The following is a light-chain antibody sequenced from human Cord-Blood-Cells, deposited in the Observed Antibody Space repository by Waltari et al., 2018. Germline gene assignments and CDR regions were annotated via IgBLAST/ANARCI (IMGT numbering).Light chain of an antibody. CDR2: AAS. Sequence: DIQMTQSPSSLSASVGDRVTITCRASQSISSYLNWYQQKPGKAPKLRIYAASSLQSGVPSRFSGSGTGTDFPLTISSLQPEDFATYYCQQSYSTPITVGQGTRLEIK. CDR1: QSISSY. V-gene: IGKV1-39*01. CDR3: QQSYSTPIT. J-gene: IGKJ5*01.